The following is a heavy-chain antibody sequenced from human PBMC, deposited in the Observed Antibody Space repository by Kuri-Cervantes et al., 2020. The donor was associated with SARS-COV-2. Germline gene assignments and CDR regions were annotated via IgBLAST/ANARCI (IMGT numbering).Heavy chain of an antibody. CDR1: GGSISSSSYY. D-gene: IGHD4-11*01. CDR3: ARVTTVTEGY. CDR2: IYYSGST. Sequence: SETLSLTCTVSGGSISSSSYYWGWIRQPPGKGLEWIGSIYYSGSTYYNPSLKSRVTISVDTSKNQFSLKLSSVTAADTAVYYCARVTTVTEGYWGQGTLVTVSS. V-gene: IGHV4-39*01. J-gene: IGHJ4*02.